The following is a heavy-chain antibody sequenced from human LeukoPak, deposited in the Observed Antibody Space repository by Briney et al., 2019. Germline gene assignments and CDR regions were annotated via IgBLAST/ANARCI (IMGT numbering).Heavy chain of an antibody. D-gene: IGHD3-16*01. V-gene: IGHV4-30-4*08. CDR1: GGSISSGDYY. CDR3: ARDLFWGSIDY. CDR2: IYYSGST. J-gene: IGHJ4*02. Sequence: SETLSLTCTVSGGSISSGDYYWSWIRQPPGKGLEWIGYIYYSGSTYYNPSLRSRVTISVDTSKNQFSLKLSSVTAADTAVYYCARDLFWGSIDYWGQGTLVTVSS.